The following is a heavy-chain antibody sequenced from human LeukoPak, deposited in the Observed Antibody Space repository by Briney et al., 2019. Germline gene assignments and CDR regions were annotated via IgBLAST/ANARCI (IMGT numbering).Heavy chain of an antibody. Sequence: PSETLSLTCAVYGGSFSGYYWSWIRQPPGKGLEWIGEINHSGSTNYNPSLMSRVTISLDTSKNQFSLKLSSVTAADTAVYCCASRVSWFDPWGQGTLVTVSS. V-gene: IGHV4-34*01. CDR3: ASRVSWFDP. CDR2: INHSGST. CDR1: GGSFSGYY. J-gene: IGHJ5*02.